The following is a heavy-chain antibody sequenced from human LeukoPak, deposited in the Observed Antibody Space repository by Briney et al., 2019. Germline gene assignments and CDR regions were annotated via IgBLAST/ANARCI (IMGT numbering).Heavy chain of an antibody. CDR3: ARSAFCSGGSCQLDN. Sequence: GGSLRLSCAASGFTFSSYSMNWVRQAPGKGLEWVSFISSTSSYIYYADPVKGRSTISRDNAKNSLYLQMNSLRAEDSAVYYCARSAFCSGGSCQLDNWGQGTLVPVSS. CDR1: GFTFSSYS. V-gene: IGHV3-21*01. D-gene: IGHD2-15*01. CDR2: ISSTSSYI. J-gene: IGHJ4*02.